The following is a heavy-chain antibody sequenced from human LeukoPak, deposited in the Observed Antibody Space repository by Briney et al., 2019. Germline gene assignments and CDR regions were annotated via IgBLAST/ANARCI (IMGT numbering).Heavy chain of an antibody. CDR3: AIGYYYDSSGYQFDI. CDR2: IYHSGST. J-gene: IGHJ3*02. Sequence: SETLSLTCAVSGYSISSGYYWGWIRQPPGKGLEWIGSIYHSGSTYYNPSLKSRVTISVATSKNQFSLKLSSVTAADTAVYYCAIGYYYDSSGYQFDIWGQGTMVTVSS. CDR1: GYSISSGYY. V-gene: IGHV4-38-2*01. D-gene: IGHD3-22*01.